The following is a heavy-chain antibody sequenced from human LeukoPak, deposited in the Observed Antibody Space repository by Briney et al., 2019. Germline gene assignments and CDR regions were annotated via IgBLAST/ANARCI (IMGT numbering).Heavy chain of an antibody. Sequence: GGSLRLSCAASGFTFSSYWMSWVRQAPGKGLEWVANIKQDGSEKYYVDSVKGRFTISRDNAKNSLYLQMNSLRAEDTAVYYCARVSSLITVAGTFDYWGQGTLSPSPQ. CDR3: ARVSSLITVAGTFDY. V-gene: IGHV3-7*01. CDR1: GFTFSSYW. D-gene: IGHD6-19*01. J-gene: IGHJ4*02. CDR2: IKQDGSEK.